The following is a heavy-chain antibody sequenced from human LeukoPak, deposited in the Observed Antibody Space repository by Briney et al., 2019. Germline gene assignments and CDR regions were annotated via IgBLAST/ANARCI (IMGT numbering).Heavy chain of an antibody. CDR1: GGSISSSNW. D-gene: IGHD3-10*01. CDR2: IYHSGST. CDR3: ARDYYGSGGYYRPFDP. J-gene: IGHJ5*02. Sequence: SETLSLTCAVSGGSISSSNWWSWVRQPPGKGLEWIGEIYHSGSTNYNPSLKSRVTISVDKSKNQFSLKLSSVTAADTAVYYCARDYYGSGGYYRPFDPWGQGTLVTVSS. V-gene: IGHV4-4*02.